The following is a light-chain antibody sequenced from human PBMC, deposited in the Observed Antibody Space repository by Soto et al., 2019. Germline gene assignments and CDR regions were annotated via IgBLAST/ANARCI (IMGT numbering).Light chain of an antibody. CDR3: SSYTSSSTLVV. Sequence: QSALTQPASVSGSPGQSITISCTGTSSDVGGYNYVSWYQQHPGKAPKLMIYEVSNRPSGVSNRFSGSKSGNTASLTISGLQAEDEADDYCSSYTSSSTLVVFCGGTQLTVL. CDR1: SSDVGGYNY. V-gene: IGLV2-14*01. CDR2: EVS. J-gene: IGLJ2*01.